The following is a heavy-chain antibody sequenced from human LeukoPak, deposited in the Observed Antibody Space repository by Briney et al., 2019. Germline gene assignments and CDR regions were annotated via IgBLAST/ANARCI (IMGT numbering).Heavy chain of an antibody. D-gene: IGHD1-1*01. Sequence: PSETLSLTCAVYGGSFSGYYWSWIRQPPGKGLEWIGEINHSGSTNYNPSLKSRVTISVDTSKNQFSLKPSSVTAADTAVYYCARGQLERGLDYWGQGTLVTVSS. CDR1: GGSFSGYY. V-gene: IGHV4-34*01. J-gene: IGHJ4*02. CDR3: ARGQLERGLDY. CDR2: INHSGST.